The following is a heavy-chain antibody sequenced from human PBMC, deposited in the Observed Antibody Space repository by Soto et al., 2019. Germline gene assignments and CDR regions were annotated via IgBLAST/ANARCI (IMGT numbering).Heavy chain of an antibody. Sequence: QVQLVQSGAEVKKPGSSVKVSCKASGGTFSSYAINWVRQAPGQGLEWMGGIIPMFGTANYAQKFKGRVTITASESTRPVYMELSSLRSEATAVYYCARVGPAHYYDSSGYYSPLDYWGQGTLVTVSS. CDR3: ARVGPAHYYDSSGYYSPLDY. CDR2: IIPMFGTA. J-gene: IGHJ4*02. CDR1: GGTFSSYA. D-gene: IGHD3-22*01. V-gene: IGHV1-69*01.